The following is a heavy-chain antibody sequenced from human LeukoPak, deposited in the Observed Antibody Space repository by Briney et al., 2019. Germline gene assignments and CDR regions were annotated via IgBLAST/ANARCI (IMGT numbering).Heavy chain of an antibody. J-gene: IGHJ4*02. V-gene: IGHV4-4*07. CDR2: IYTSGST. D-gene: IGHD6-19*01. Sequence: SETLSLTCTVSGGSISSYYCSWIRQPAGKGLEWIGRIYTSGSTNYNPSLKSRVTMSVDTSKNQFSLKLSSVTAADTAVYYCARERSSGWYVDYWGQGTMVTVSS. CDR1: GGSISSYY. CDR3: ARERSSGWYVDY.